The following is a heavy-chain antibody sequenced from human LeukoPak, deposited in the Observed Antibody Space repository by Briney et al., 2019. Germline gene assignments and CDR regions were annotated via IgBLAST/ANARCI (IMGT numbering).Heavy chain of an antibody. CDR2: IYYSGST. Sequence: SETLSLTCTGSGGSISSSSYYWGWIRQPPGKGLEWIGSIYYSGSTYYNPSLKSRVTISVDTSKNQFSLKLSSVTAADTAVYYCARQVPPSIGGVAGDFDYWGQGTLVTVSS. CDR1: GGSISSSSYY. D-gene: IGHD6-19*01. J-gene: IGHJ4*02. V-gene: IGHV4-39*01. CDR3: ARQVPPSIGGVAGDFDY.